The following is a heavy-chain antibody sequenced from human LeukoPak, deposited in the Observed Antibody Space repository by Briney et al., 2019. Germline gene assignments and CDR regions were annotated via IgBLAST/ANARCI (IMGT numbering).Heavy chain of an antibody. J-gene: IGHJ6*03. Sequence: GGSLRLSCVASGFTFSSYWMHWVRQDPRKGLVWVSRINGDGRNINYADSVRGRFTISRDNAKNTLYLQMNTLRVEDTAVYYCARHASVYEPDYYYYYMDVWGKGTTVTVSS. CDR1: GFTFSSYW. CDR3: ARHASVYEPDYYYYYMDV. CDR2: INGDGRNI. D-gene: IGHD3-16*01. V-gene: IGHV3-74*01.